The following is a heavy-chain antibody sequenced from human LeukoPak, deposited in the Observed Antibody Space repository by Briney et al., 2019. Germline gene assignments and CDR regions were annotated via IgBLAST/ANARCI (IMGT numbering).Heavy chain of an antibody. CDR1: GFTFSSYA. J-gene: IGHJ4*02. CDR3: TRVPLYGSGSSFDY. CDR2: IRSKAYGGTT. D-gene: IGHD3-10*01. V-gene: IGHV3-49*04. Sequence: GGSLRLSCAASGFTFSSYAMSWVRQAPGKGLEGVGFIRSKAYGGTTEYAASVKGRFTISRDDSKSIAYLQMNSLKTEDTAVYYCTRVPLYGSGSSFDYWGQGTLVTVSS.